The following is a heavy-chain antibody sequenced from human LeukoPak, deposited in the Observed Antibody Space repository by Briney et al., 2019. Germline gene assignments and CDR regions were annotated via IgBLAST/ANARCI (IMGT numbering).Heavy chain of an antibody. V-gene: IGHV4-34*01. Sequence: SETLSLTCAVYGGSFSGYYWSWIRQPPGQGLKWIGEINHRGSTNYDPSPKSQVTISVDTSKNQSSLKPSSVTAADTAVYYCARGPPEYDLWGQETLVTVSS. J-gene: IGHJ5*02. CDR3: ARGPPEYDL. CDR1: GGSFSGYY. D-gene: IGHD6-6*01. CDR2: INHRGST.